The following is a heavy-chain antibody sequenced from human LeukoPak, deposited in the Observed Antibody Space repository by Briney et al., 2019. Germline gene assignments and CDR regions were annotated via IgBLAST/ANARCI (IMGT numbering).Heavy chain of an antibody. J-gene: IGHJ4*02. D-gene: IGHD1-26*01. CDR3: AKEVREPTEAYYFDY. CDR1: GFTFSSYA. Sequence: GGSLRLSCAASGFTFSSYAMSWVRQAPGKGLEWVAVISYDGSNKYYADSVKGRFTISRDNSKNTLYLQMNSLRAEDTAVYYCAKEVREPTEAYYFDYWGQGTLVTVSS. CDR2: ISYDGSNK. V-gene: IGHV3-30*18.